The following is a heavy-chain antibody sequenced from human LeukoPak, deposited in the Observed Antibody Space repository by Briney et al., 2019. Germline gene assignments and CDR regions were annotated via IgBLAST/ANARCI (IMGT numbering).Heavy chain of an antibody. CDR3: ARQIRYTYDPNWFHP. V-gene: IGHV4-39*01. Sequence: SETLSLTCSVSGDSITATSYYWAWIRQPPGKGMEWIGSIYYSGNTNYDPSLQSRVTISVDTSKNQFSLSLSSVTAADTAVYYCARQIRYTYDPNWFHPCGQGTLVTVSS. CDR1: GDSITATSYY. D-gene: IGHD5-12*01. CDR2: IYYSGNT. J-gene: IGHJ5*02.